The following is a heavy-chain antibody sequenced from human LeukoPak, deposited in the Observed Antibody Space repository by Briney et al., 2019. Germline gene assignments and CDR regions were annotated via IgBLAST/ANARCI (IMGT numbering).Heavy chain of an antibody. V-gene: IGHV3-48*03. CDR2: ISSSGNTI. Sequence: PGGSLRLSCAASGFTFSSYDMNWVRQAPGKGLEWVSNISSSGNTIYYADSVKGRFTISRDNAKNSLYLQMSSLRAEDTAVYYCARRITKIVMGDDAFDIWGQGTMVIVSS. J-gene: IGHJ3*02. CDR3: ARRITKIVMGDDAFDI. CDR1: GFTFSSYD. D-gene: IGHD3-22*01.